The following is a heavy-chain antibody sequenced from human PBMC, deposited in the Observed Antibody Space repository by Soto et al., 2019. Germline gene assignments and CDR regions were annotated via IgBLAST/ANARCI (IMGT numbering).Heavy chain of an antibody. CDR1: GFTFSSYA. D-gene: IGHD2-15*01. CDR3: AKDRGAHIVVVVATFFDY. Sequence: GGFLRLSCAASGFTFSSYAMSWVRQAPGKGLEWVSAISGSGGSTYYADSVKGRFTISRDNSKNTLYLQMNSLRAEDTAVYYCAKDRGAHIVVVVATFFDYWGQGTLVTVSS. V-gene: IGHV3-23*01. CDR2: ISGSGGST. J-gene: IGHJ4*02.